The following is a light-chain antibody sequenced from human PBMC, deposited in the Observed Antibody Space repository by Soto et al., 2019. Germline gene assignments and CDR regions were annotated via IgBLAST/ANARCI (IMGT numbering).Light chain of an antibody. CDR3: SSFAGSNNFPYV. Sequence: QSALTQPPSASGSPGQSVTISCTGTSSDVGAYDYVSWYQQHPGKAPKLIIYEINKRPSGVPGRFSGSKSGNTASLTVSGLQAEDEADYYCSSFAGSNNFPYVFGTGTKV. J-gene: IGLJ1*01. CDR2: EIN. CDR1: SSDVGAYDY. V-gene: IGLV2-8*01.